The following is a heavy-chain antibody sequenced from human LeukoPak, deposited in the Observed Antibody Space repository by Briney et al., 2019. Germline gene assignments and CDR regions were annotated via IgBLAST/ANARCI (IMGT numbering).Heavy chain of an antibody. J-gene: IGHJ4*02. Sequence: SETLSLTCAVYGGSFSGYYWSWIRQPPGKGLEWIGEINHSGSTNYNPSLKSRVTISVDTSKNQFSLKLSSVTAADTAVYYCARGLSPRRSMTTVTKGTYYFDYWGQGTLVTVSS. CDR1: GGSFSGYY. V-gene: IGHV4-34*01. CDR3: ARGLSPRRSMTTVTKGTYYFDY. CDR2: INHSGST. D-gene: IGHD4-17*01.